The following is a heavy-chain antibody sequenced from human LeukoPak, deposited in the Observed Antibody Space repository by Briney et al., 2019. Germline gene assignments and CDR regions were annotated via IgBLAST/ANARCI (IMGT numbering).Heavy chain of an antibody. CDR2: INHSGST. V-gene: IGHV4-34*01. J-gene: IGHJ3*01. Sequence: SETLSLTCAVYGGSFSGYYWSWIRQPPGKGLEWIGEINHSGSTNYNPSLKSRVTISVDTSKNQFSLRLSSVTAADTAVYYCARFSLVWGQGTMVTVSS. CDR3: ARFSLV. CDR1: GGSFSGYY.